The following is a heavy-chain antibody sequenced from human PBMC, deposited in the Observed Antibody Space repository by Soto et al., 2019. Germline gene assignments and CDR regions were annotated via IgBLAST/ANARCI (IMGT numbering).Heavy chain of an antibody. CDR1: GGSISSYY. D-gene: IGHD3-22*01. J-gene: IGHJ3*02. V-gene: IGHV4-59*01. CDR3: ARERLNYYDSSGYEAFDI. Sequence: SETLSLTCTVSGGSISSYYWSWIQQPPGKGLEWIGYIYYSGSTNYNPSLKSRVTISVDTSKNQFSLKLSSVTAADTAVYYCARERLNYYDSSGYEAFDIWGQGTMVTVS. CDR2: IYYSGST.